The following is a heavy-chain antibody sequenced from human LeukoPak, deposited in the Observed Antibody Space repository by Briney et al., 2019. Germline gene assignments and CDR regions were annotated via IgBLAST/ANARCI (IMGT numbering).Heavy chain of an antibody. D-gene: IGHD2-2*01. CDR1: GFTFSSYG. J-gene: IGHJ4*02. V-gene: IGHV3-30*02. CDR3: ARVRGAYCSSICYPSDFDY. Sequence: GGSLRLSCAASGFTFSSYGMHWVRQAPGKGLEWAAFIRYDGSNKYYADSVKGRFTISRDNSKNTLYLQMNSLGAEDTAVYYCARVRGAYCSSICYPSDFDYWGQGTLVTVSS. CDR2: IRYDGSNK.